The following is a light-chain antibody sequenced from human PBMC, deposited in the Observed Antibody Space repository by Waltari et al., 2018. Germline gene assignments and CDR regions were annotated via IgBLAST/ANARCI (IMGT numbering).Light chain of an antibody. CDR2: EVT. V-gene: IGLV2-8*01. CDR1: SSDVGDY. J-gene: IGLJ2*01. Sequence: QSALTQPPSASGSPGQSVTISCTGTSSDVGDYVSWYQQHPGKAPKLMISEVTKRPSGVPDRFSGSKSGNTASLTVSGLQAEDEADYYRSSYAGSNNLGFGGGTKLTVL. CDR3: SSYAGSNNLG.